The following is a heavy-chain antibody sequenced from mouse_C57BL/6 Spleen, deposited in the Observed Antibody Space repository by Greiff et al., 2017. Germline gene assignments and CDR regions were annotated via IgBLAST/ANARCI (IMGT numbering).Heavy chain of an antibody. J-gene: IGHJ3*01. CDR2: IYPGDGDT. Sequence: VQLQQSGPELVKPGASVKISCKASGYAFSSSWMNWVKQRPGKGLEWIGRIYPGDGDTNYNGKFKGKATLTADKSSSTAYMQLSSLTSEDSAVYFCAQLREFAYWGQGTLVTVSA. CDR3: AQLREFAY. CDR1: GYAFSSSW. D-gene: IGHD1-1*01. V-gene: IGHV1-82*01.